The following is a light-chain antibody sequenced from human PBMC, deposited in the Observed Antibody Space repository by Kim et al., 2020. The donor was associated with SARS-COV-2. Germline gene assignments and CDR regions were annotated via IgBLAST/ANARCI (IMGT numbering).Light chain of an antibody. CDR2: RDS. CDR1: KLGDKY. CDR3: QAWDNSTVV. J-gene: IGLJ2*01. V-gene: IGLV3-1*01. Sequence: SVSPGQTASITCSGDKLGDKYARWYQQKPGQSPVLYIYRDSKRPSGIPECFSGSNSGNTATLTISGTQAMDEADYYCQAWDNSTVVFGGGTQLTVL.